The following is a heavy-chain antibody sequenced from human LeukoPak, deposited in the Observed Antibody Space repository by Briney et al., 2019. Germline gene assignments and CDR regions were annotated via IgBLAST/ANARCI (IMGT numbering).Heavy chain of an antibody. J-gene: IGHJ5*02. CDR2: IWYDGSNK. CDR1: GFTFSNHG. Sequence: PGGSLRLSCAASGFTFSNHGMHWVRQAPGKGLEWVALIWYDGSNKEYAESVKGRFTISRDNSKNTLYLQMNSLRDEDTAVYYCARDQGTSTTAPKRKGRFDPWGQGTVVTVSS. V-gene: IGHV3-33*01. CDR3: ARDQGTSTTAPKRKGRFDP. D-gene: IGHD1-1*01.